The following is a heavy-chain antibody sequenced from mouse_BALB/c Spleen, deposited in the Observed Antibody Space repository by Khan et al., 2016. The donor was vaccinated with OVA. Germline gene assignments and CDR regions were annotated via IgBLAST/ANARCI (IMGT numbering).Heavy chain of an antibody. CDR2: ITYSGNI. CDR1: GDSITSGF. CDR3: ARSYGSWAMDY. D-gene: IGHD1-1*01. V-gene: IGHV3-8*02. Sequence: VQLKESGPSLVKPSQTLSLSCSFTGDSITSGFWNWIRKFPGNKFQYLGYITYSGNIYYNPSLKSRISITRDTSKSQYYLQLNSVTTEDTATYYCARSYGSWAMDYWGQGTSVTVSS. J-gene: IGHJ4*01.